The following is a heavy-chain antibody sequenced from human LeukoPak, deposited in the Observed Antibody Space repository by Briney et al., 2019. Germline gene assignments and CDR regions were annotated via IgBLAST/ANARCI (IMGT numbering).Heavy chain of an antibody. D-gene: IGHD1-14*01. CDR1: GYTFTIYG. V-gene: IGHV1-18*01. Sequence: ASVELCCNSSGYTFTIYGYSWERHDPGQGIEWMGWISAYNGNTKYTQKVQSRVTMTRDTSTSTGYMELRSLISDDTAVYHCARNGTRSIDYWGQGTLVTVSS. CDR3: ARNGTRSIDY. J-gene: IGHJ4*02. CDR2: ISAYNGNT.